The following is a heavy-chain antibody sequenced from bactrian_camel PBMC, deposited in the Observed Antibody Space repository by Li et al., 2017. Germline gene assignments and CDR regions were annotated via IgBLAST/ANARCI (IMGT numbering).Heavy chain of an antibody. Sequence: QVQLVESGGGSVQAGESLKLSCVVAEFSKNTKCMGWFRQTPGKEREGVAVIDTAGNTAYRDSVKGRFTISQDSAKNTLYLQMRSLRPEDTAMYYCAARSVGWCPLFEHWLGKRAYTPAGYFANWGQGTQVTVS. CDR2: IDTAGNT. V-gene: IGHV3S55*01. CDR3: AARSVGWCPLFEHWLGKRAYTPAGYFAN. J-gene: IGHJ6*01. CDR1: EFSKNTKC. D-gene: IGHD1*01.